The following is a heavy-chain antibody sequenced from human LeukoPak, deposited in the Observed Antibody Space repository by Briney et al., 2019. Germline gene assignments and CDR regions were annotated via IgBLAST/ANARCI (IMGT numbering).Heavy chain of an antibody. J-gene: IGHJ5*02. CDR3: ARRYYDFWSGQWWFDP. CDR1: GGSISSYY. CDR2: IYTSGST. D-gene: IGHD3-3*01. V-gene: IGHV4-4*09. Sequence: PSETLSLTCTVSGGSISSYYWSWIRQPPGKGLEWIGYIYTSGSTNYNPSLKSRVTISVDTSKNQFSLKLSSVTAADTAVYYCARRYYDFWSGQWWFDPWGQGTLVTVSS.